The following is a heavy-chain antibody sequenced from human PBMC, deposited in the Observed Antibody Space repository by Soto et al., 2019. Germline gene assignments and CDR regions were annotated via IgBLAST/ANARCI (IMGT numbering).Heavy chain of an antibody. D-gene: IGHD1-26*01. CDR3: ARVGYSGSYYGRYFDY. Sequence: ASVKVSCKASGYTFTSYGISWVRQAPGQGLEWMGWISAYNGNTNYAQKLQGRVTMTTDTSTSTAYMELRSLRSDDTAVYYCARVGYSGSYYGRYFDYWGQGTLVTVSS. CDR2: ISAYNGNT. CDR1: GYTFTSYG. J-gene: IGHJ4*02. V-gene: IGHV1-18*01.